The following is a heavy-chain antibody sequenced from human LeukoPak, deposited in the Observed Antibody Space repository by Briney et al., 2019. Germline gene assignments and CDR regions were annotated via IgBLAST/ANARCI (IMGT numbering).Heavy chain of an antibody. CDR3: ARGSLVHYYGSGSYRIRAGFDS. Sequence: GGSLRLSCAASGFTFSSYWMSWVRQAPGKGLEWVSSISSSSSYIYYADSVKGRFTISRDNAKNSLYLQMNSLRAEDTAVYYCARGSLVHYYGSGSYRIRAGFDSWGQGTLVTVSS. J-gene: IGHJ4*02. V-gene: IGHV3-21*01. D-gene: IGHD3-10*01. CDR1: GFTFSSYW. CDR2: ISSSSSYI.